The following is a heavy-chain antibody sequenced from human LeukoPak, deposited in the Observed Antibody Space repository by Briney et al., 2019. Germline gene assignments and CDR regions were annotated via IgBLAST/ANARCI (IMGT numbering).Heavy chain of an antibody. D-gene: IGHD5-18*01. V-gene: IGHV1-69*13. CDR2: IIPIFGTA. Sequence: GASVEVSCTASGGTFSSYAISWVRQAPGQGLEWMGGIIPIFGTANYAQKFQGRVTITADESTSTAYMELSSLRSEDTAVYYCARAGSYSYGSHFDYWGQGTLVTVSS. CDR1: GGTFSSYA. CDR3: ARAGSYSYGSHFDY. J-gene: IGHJ4*02.